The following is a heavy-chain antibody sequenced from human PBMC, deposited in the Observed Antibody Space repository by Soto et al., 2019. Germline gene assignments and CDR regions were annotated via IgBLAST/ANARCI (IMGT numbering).Heavy chain of an antibody. Sequence: QVQLVESGGGVVQPGSSLRLSCAASGFSFKNYAFHWVRQAPGKGLEWVALISHNDEPKIFYADSVQGRFTISRDNFKKTVYLQMNSLRDADTAVYHCARGVRAETYYNAFDYWGQGTQVTVSS. CDR3: ARGVRAETYYNAFDY. J-gene: IGHJ4*01. D-gene: IGHD3-10*01. CDR1: GFSFKNYA. CDR2: ISHNDEPKI. V-gene: IGHV3-30-3*01.